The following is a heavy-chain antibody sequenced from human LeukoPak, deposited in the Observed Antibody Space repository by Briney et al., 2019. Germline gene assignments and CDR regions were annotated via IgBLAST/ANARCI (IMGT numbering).Heavy chain of an antibody. J-gene: IGHJ4*02. CDR3: ARIGSSSWFPSYFDY. D-gene: IGHD6-13*01. CDR1: DDSISDYY. Sequence: SETLSLTCTVSDDSISDYYWSWIRQPPGKGLEWIGYIYYSGSTNYNPSLKSRVTISVDTSKNQFSLKLSSVTAADTAVYYCARIGSSSWFPSYFDYWGQGTLVTVSS. V-gene: IGHV4-59*01. CDR2: IYYSGST.